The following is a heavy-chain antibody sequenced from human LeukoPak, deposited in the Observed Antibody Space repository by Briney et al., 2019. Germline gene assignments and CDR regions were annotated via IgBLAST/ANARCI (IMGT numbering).Heavy chain of an antibody. CDR2: SSSSSSYI. J-gene: IGHJ4*02. CDR3: ARDRSKVWFGELLYPLDY. V-gene: IGHV3-21*01. CDR1: GFTFSSYS. D-gene: IGHD3-10*01. Sequence: GGSLRLSCAASGFTFSSYSMNWVRQAPGKGLEWVSSSSSSSSYIYYADSVKGRFTISRDNAKNSLYLQMNSLRAEDTAVYYCARDRSKVWFGELLYPLDYWGQGTLVTVSS.